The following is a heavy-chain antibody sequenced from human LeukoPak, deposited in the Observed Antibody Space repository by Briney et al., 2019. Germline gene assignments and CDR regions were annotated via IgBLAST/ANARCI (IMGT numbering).Heavy chain of an antibody. Sequence: WVKVSCKASVGSFSTYAISWVRQAPAQGLEWMGGIIPIYGTRNYAQKFQGRVTITTDPYTTTAYTAYMELSSLRTEDTAVYYCSNNAFGDYAFDYWGQGTLVTVSS. CDR3: SNNAFGDYAFDY. CDR2: IIPIYGTR. J-gene: IGHJ4*02. D-gene: IGHD4-17*01. CDR1: VGSFSTYA. V-gene: IGHV1-69*05.